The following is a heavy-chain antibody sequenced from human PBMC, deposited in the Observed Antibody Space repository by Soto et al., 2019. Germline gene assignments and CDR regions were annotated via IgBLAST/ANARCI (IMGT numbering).Heavy chain of an antibody. Sequence: EVQLVESGGGLVQPGGSLRLSCAASGFTFSSYDMHWVRQATGKSLEWVSRIGTAGDTYYPGSVKGRFTISRENAKNSLYLQMNSLRAGDTAVYYCARVGLPYCSSTNCYAFDIWGQGTMVTVS. CDR1: GFTFSSYD. J-gene: IGHJ3*02. V-gene: IGHV3-13*04. CDR2: IGTAGDT. D-gene: IGHD2-2*01. CDR3: ARVGLPYCSSTNCYAFDI.